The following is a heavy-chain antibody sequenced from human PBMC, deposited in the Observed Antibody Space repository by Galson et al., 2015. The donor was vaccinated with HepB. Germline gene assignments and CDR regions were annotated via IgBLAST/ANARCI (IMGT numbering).Heavy chain of an antibody. CDR1: GFTFSYYG. V-gene: IGHV3-48*02. J-gene: IGHJ3*02. D-gene: IGHD1-26*01. CDR3: ARDYVGPNDEAFDI. CDR2: ISSTSSAI. Sequence: SLRLSCAASGFTFSYYGMNWVRQAPGMGLERVSYISSTSSAIYYADSVKGRFTISRDNAKNSLYLQMNSLRDEDTAVYYCARDYVGPNDEAFDIWGQGTRVTASS.